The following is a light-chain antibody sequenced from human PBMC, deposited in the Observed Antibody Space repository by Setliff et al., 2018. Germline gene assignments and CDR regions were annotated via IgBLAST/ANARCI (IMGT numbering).Light chain of an antibody. CDR2: GNS. V-gene: IGLV1-40*01. CDR1: SSNIGAGYD. CDR3: QSYDSSLSGSDV. J-gene: IGLJ1*01. Sequence: QSVLTQPPSVSGAPGQRVTISCTGSSSNIGAGYDVHWYQQLPGTAPKLLIYGNSXRPSGVPDRXXXSXXXXXAXLAITGLQAEDEADYYCQSYDSSLSGSDVFGTGTKVTV.